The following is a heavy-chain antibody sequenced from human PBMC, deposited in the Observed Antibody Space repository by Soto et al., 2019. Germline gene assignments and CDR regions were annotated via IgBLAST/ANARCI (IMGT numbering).Heavy chain of an antibody. CDR3: ARGGWNYPPDNY. CDR1: GYTFTNYG. CDR2: ISPYNGNT. J-gene: IGHJ4*02. V-gene: IGHV1-18*04. D-gene: IGHD1-7*01. Sequence: GASVKVSCKASGYTFTNYGISWVRQAPGQGLEWMGWISPYNGNTDYAQKFQGRVTMTTDTSTSTAYMELRSLRSDDAAVFYCARGGWNYPPDNYWGQGTLVTVSS.